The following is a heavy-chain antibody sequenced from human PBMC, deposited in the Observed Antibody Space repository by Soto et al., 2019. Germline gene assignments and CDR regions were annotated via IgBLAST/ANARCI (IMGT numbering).Heavy chain of an antibody. J-gene: IGHJ5*02. V-gene: IGHV4-59*01. CDR3: AGDRSYNYGYWWFDP. Sequence: SETLSVTCTVSGGSLSTYDWTWIRPPPGKGLEWIGYIHYSGSTNYNPSLKSRVTILVDMSKNQFSLKLRSVTAADTAVYYCAGDRSYNYGYWWFDPWGQGTLVTVSS. CDR2: IHYSGST. D-gene: IGHD5-18*01. CDR1: GGSLSTYD.